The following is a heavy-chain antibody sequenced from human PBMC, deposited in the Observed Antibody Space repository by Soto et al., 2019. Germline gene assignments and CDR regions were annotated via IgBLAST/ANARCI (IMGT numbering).Heavy chain of an antibody. J-gene: IGHJ6*02. CDR1: GFTFSDYY. Sequence: GGSLRLSCAASGFTFSDYYMSWIRQAPGKGLEWVSYISSSSSYTNYADSVKGRFTISRDNAKNSLYLQMNSLRAEDTAVYYCARDEASRSIAVAGTSYYYYGMDVWGQGTTVTVSS. V-gene: IGHV3-11*06. CDR3: ARDEASRSIAVAGTSYYYYGMDV. D-gene: IGHD6-19*01. CDR2: ISSSSSYT.